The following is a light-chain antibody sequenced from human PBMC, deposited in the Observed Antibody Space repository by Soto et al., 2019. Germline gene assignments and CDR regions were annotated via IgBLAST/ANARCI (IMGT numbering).Light chain of an antibody. J-gene: IGKJ4*01. CDR1: QSVSSY. V-gene: IGKV3-20*01. Sequence: EMVMRQSPATLSLSPLEIATLAFMASQSVSSYLAWYQQKPGQAPRLLIYGASNRATGIPDRFSGSGSGTDFTLTISRLEPEDFAVYYCQQYGSSPLTFGGGTKVDIK. CDR2: GAS. CDR3: QQYGSSPLT.